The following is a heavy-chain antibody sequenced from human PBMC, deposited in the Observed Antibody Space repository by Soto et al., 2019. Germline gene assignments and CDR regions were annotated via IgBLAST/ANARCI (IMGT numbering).Heavy chain of an antibody. Sequence: QEQLVQAGAEVKKPWSSVRISCRASGGTFSNDAVSWVRQAPGQGLQWMGGIIPIFVTTHSAQKFQGRVTITADEAPAPAYMELRSVKSEYTAVYYCATGLRTGNYGMDVWCQVTAVTVSS. J-gene: IGHJ6*02. V-gene: IGHV1-69*01. CDR2: IIPIFVTT. CDR1: GGTFSNDA. CDR3: ATGLRTGNYGMDV. D-gene: IGHD3-10*01.